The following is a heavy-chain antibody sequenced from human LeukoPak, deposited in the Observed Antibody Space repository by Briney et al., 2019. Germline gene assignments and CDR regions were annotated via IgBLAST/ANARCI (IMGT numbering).Heavy chain of an antibody. V-gene: IGHV4-34*01. CDR1: GGSFSGYY. CDR2: INQSGSA. CDR3: ARLVAGQYYGSGNWFDP. Sequence: SETLSLTCAVYGGSFSGYYWSWIRQPPGKGLEWIGEINQSGSANYNPSLKSRVTISVDTSKNQFSLKLSSVTAADTAVYYCARLVAGQYYGSGNWFDPWGQGTLVTVSS. J-gene: IGHJ5*02. D-gene: IGHD3-10*01.